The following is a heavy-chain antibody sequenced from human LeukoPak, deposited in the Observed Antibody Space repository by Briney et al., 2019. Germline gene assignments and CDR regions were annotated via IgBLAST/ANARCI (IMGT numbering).Heavy chain of an antibody. CDR3: ARDLIGGYYFDY. CDR1: GYSISSGYY. J-gene: IGHJ4*02. CDR2: IYHSGST. Sequence: PSETLSLTCTVSGYSISSGYYWGWIRQPPGKGLEWIGSIYHSGSTYYNPSLKSRVTISVDTSKNQFSLKLSSVTAADTAVYYCARDLIGGYYFDYWGQGTLVTVSS. V-gene: IGHV4-38-2*02. D-gene: IGHD3-22*01.